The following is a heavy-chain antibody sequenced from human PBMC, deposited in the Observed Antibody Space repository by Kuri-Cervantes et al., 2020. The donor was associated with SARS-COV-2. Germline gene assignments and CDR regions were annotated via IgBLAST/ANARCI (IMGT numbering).Heavy chain of an antibody. CDR2: ISYGGSNK. D-gene: IGHD6-13*01. Sequence: GESLKISCAASGFTFSSYAMHWVRQAPGKGLEWVAVISYGGSNKYYADSVQGRFTISRDNSKNTLYLQMNSLRAEDTAVYYCARGEGSRWSYWGQGTLVTVSS. V-gene: IGHV3-30*04. J-gene: IGHJ4*02. CDR3: ARGEGSRWSY. CDR1: GFTFSSYA.